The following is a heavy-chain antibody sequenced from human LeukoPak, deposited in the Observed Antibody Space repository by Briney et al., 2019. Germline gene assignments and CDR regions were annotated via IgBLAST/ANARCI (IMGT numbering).Heavy chain of an antibody. V-gene: IGHV4-59*06. CDR2: IYYSGST. CDR1: GGSISGYY. D-gene: IGHD6-13*01. J-gene: IGHJ6*02. Sequence: SVTLSLTCTFSGGSISGYYWNWIRQPPGKGLEWIGYIYYSGSTYYNPSLKSRVTISVDTSKNQFSLKLSSVTAADTAVYYCARSSSSWYFDYYYYGMDVWGQGTTVTVSS. CDR3: ARSSSSWYFDYYYYGMDV.